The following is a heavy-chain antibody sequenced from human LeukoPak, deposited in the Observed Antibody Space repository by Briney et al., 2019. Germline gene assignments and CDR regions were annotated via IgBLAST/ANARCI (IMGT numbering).Heavy chain of an antibody. Sequence: SETLSLTCTVSGGSIRSYYWSWIRQPPGKGLEWIGYISYSGSTNYNPSLKSRVTISIDTSKNQFSLKLSSVTAADTAVYYCAREDGIMDLRGRGTLVTVSS. CDR1: GGSIRSYY. V-gene: IGHV4-59*01. CDR2: ISYSGST. CDR3: AREDGIMDL. J-gene: IGHJ2*01. D-gene: IGHD3-16*01.